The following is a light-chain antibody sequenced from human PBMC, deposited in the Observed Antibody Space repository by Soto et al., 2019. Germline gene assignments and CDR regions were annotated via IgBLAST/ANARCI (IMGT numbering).Light chain of an antibody. CDR1: TSNIGADYH. J-gene: IGLJ1*01. CDR2: GNT. CDR3: QSYDTSLRAYV. V-gene: IGLV1-40*01. Sequence: QSVLTQPPSVSGAPGQRVTIFCTGSTSNIGADYHVHWYRQLPGTAPRLLIYGNTNRPPGVPGRFSGSKSGTSASLAITGLQAEDEGNYYCQSYDTSLRAYVFGTGTKVTV.